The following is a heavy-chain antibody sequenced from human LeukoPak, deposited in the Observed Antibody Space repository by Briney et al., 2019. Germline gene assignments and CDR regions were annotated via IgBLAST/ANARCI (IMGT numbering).Heavy chain of an antibody. D-gene: IGHD1-26*01. V-gene: IGHV1-2*02. CDR1: GYTFTDYY. CDR2: ISPNSGGT. CDR3: AREGPIVGAAHLVDY. J-gene: IGHJ4*02. Sequence: ASVKVSCKASGYTFTDYYMHWVRQAPGQGLEWMGWISPNSGGTNYAQKFQGRVTMTRDTSISTAYMELSRLRSDDTAVYYCAREGPIVGAAHLVDYWGQGTLVTVSS.